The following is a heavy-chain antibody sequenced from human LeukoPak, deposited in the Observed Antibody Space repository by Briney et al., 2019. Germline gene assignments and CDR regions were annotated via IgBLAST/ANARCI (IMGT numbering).Heavy chain of an antibody. D-gene: IGHD3-10*01. Sequence: GGSLRLSCAASGFQFSRNGMHWVRQAPGKGLNWVAFIRYDGSNKFYVDSVRGRFTISRDNSKNTLNLQMNSLRIEDTAVYYCARDFDDVNGNYYYIPDYWGQGMLVTVSS. V-gene: IGHV3-30*02. CDR2: IRYDGSNK. CDR3: ARDFDDVNGNYYYIPDY. J-gene: IGHJ4*02. CDR1: GFQFSRNG.